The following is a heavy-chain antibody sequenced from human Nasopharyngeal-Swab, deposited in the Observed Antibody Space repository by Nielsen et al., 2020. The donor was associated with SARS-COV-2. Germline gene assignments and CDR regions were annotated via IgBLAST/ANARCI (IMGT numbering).Heavy chain of an antibody. D-gene: IGHD5-24*01. J-gene: IGHJ3*02. CDR3: ATSINYNQDAFDI. CDR1: GGYISFSY. Sequence: SETLSLTCTVSGGYISFSYWSWIRQPPGKGLEWIGYIYYAGSTSYTPSLKSRVSISADTSENQFSLTLSSVTAVDTAVYYCATSINYNQDAFDIWGVGTMVTVSS. V-gene: IGHV4-59*01. CDR2: IYYAGST.